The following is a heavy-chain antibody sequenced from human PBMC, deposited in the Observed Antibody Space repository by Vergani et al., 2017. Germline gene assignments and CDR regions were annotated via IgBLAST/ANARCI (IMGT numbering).Heavy chain of an antibody. V-gene: IGHV4-31*03. CDR2: IYYSGST. CDR3: AREVYGGNSVGFDP. D-gene: IGHD4-23*01. Sequence: QVQLQESGPGLVKPSQTLSLTCTVSGGSISSGGYYWSWIRQHPGKGLEWIGYIYYSGSTYSNPSLKSRVTISVDTSKNQFSLKLSSVTAADTAVYYCAREVYGGNSVGFDPWGQGTLVTVSS. J-gene: IGHJ5*02. CDR1: GGSISSGGYY.